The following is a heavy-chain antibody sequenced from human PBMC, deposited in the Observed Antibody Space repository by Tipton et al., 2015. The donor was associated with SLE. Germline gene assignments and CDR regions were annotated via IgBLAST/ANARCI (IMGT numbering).Heavy chain of an antibody. D-gene: IGHD3-16*01. CDR1: GGSVRSGCYY. Sequence: TLSLTCIVSGGSVRSGCYYWNWIRQHPGKGLEWIGCINYSGRTYYNVSLKSRVTISVDTSKKRFSLKGRTVTAADTAVYCCARSDGGYWGQGTLVTVSS. V-gene: IGHV4-31*03. J-gene: IGHJ4*02. CDR3: ARSDGGY. CDR2: INYSGRT.